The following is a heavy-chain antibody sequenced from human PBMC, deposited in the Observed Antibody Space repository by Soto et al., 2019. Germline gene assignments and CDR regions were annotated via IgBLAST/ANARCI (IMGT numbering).Heavy chain of an antibody. CDR3: AGAPCTNGVCSLAFDY. J-gene: IGHJ4*02. V-gene: IGHV1-69*13. CDR2: IIPIFGTA. Sequence: SVKVSCKASGGTFSSYAISWVRQAPGQGLEWMGGIIPIFGTANYAQKFQGRVTITADESTSTAYMELSSLRSEDTAVYYCAGAPCTNGVCSLAFDYWGQGTLVTVSS. CDR1: GGTFSSYA. D-gene: IGHD2-8*01.